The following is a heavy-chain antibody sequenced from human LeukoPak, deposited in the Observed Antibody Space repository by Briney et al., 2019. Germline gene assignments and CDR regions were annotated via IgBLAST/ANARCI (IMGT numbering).Heavy chain of an antibody. CDR2: IIPIFGTA. Sequence: SVKVSCEASGGTFSSYAISWVRQAPGQGLEWMGGIIPIFGTANYAQKFQGRVTITADESTSTAYMELSSLRSEDTAVYYCARELRDLYYYDSSGPWGQGTLVTVSS. D-gene: IGHD3-22*01. CDR1: GGTFSSYA. CDR3: ARELRDLYYYDSSGP. J-gene: IGHJ5*02. V-gene: IGHV1-69*13.